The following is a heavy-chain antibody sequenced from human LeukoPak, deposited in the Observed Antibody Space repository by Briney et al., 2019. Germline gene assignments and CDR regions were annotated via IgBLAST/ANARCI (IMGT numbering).Heavy chain of an antibody. V-gene: IGHV4-59*01. D-gene: IGHD5-24*01. CDR1: GGSISSYY. J-gene: IGHJ4*02. CDR3: ARGGDGYLFDY. CDR2: IYYSGST. Sequence: SETLSLTCTVSGGSISSYYWSWIRQPPGKGLEWIGYIYYSGSTNYNPSLKSRVTISADTSKNQFSLKLSSVTAADTAVYYCARGGDGYLFDYWGQGTLVTVSS.